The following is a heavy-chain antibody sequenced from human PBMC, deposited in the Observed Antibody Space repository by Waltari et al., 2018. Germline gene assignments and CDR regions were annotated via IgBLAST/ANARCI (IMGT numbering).Heavy chain of an antibody. CDR2: ISYSGST. J-gene: IGHJ6*03. V-gene: IGHV4-39*01. Sequence: QLQLQESGPGLVKPSETLSLTCTVSGGSISTTTYYWGWIRQPPGKGLEWIGGISYSGSTSYDPSLNSRVTMSVDTSKNQFSRKLNSVTAADTAVYYCARQATDTYYYYYMDVWGKGTTVTVSS. CDR3: ARQATDTYYYYYMDV. D-gene: IGHD2-21*02. CDR1: GGSISTTTYY.